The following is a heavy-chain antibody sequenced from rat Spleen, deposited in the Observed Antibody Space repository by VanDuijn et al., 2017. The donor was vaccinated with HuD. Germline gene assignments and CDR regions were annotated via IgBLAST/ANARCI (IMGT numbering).Heavy chain of an antibody. CDR3: ARDENGYTYLPFAD. Sequence: QVQLKESGPGLMQPSQTLSLTCTVAGFSLTSYNVHWIRQSPGKGLEWMGVIWNIGGTRYNSALKSRLSISKDTSKSQVFLKMNSLQTEDTATYYCARDENGYTYLPFADWGQGTLVTVSS. D-gene: IGHD1-4*01. J-gene: IGHJ3*01. CDR1: GFSLTSYN. V-gene: IGHV2-41*01. CDR2: IWNIGGT.